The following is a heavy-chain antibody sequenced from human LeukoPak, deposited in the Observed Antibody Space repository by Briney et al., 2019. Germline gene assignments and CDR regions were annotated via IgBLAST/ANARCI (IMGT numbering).Heavy chain of an antibody. Sequence: SETLSLTCTVSGGSISSSSYYWSWIRQPPGKGLEWIGEINHSGSTNYNPSLKSRVTISVDTSKNQFSLKLSSVTAADTAVYYCARVGRYSFNWFDPWGQGTLVTVSS. V-gene: IGHV4-39*07. CDR3: ARVGRYSFNWFDP. CDR1: GGSISSSSYY. CDR2: INHSGST. J-gene: IGHJ5*02. D-gene: IGHD5-18*01.